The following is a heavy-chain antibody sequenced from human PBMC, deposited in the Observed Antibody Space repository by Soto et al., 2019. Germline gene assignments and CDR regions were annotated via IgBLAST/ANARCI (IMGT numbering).Heavy chain of an antibody. CDR1: GFTFNSYY. Sequence: EVQLVESGGGLVQPGGSLRLSCAASGFTFNSYYMTWVRQAPGKGLEWVANIRQDGSDKYYVGSVKGRFTISRDNAKKSLYLQMNSLRAEDTAVDYGAGERGGPTTSAFDIWGQGTMVTVSS. D-gene: IGHD1-26*01. CDR2: IRQDGSDK. V-gene: IGHV3-7*04. J-gene: IGHJ3*02. CDR3: AGERGGPTTSAFDI.